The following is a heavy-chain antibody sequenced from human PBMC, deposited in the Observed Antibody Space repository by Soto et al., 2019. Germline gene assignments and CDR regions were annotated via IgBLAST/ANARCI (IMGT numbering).Heavy chain of an antibody. CDR3: ARARPGIAAAGTEFDY. V-gene: IGHV3-7*01. Sequence: EVQLVESGGGLVQPGGSLRLSCAASGFTFSSYWMSWVRQAPGKGLEWEANIKQDGSEKYYVDSVKGRFTISRDNAKNSLYLQMNSLRAEDTAVYYCARARPGIAAAGTEFDYWGQGTLVTVSS. J-gene: IGHJ4*02. D-gene: IGHD6-13*01. CDR2: IKQDGSEK. CDR1: GFTFSSYW.